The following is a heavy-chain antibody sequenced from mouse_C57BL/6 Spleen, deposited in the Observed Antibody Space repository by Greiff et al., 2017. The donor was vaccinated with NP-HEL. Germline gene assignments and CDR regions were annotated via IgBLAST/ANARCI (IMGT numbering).Heavy chain of an antibody. CDR1: GYAFSSSW. D-gene: IGHD3-2*02. CDR3: APLDSSGYVPLAY. Sequence: QVQLQQSGPELVKPGASVKISCKASGYAFSSSWMNWVKQRPGKGLEWIGRIYPGDGDTNYNGKFKGKATLTADKSSSTAYMQLSSLTSEDSAVYFCAPLDSSGYVPLAYWGQGTTLTVSS. V-gene: IGHV1-82*01. CDR2: IYPGDGDT. J-gene: IGHJ2*01.